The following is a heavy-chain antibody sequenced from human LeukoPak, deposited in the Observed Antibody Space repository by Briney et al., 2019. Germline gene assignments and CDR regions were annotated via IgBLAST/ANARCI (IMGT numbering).Heavy chain of an antibody. CDR2: ISYDGSNK. CDR1: GFTFRRYG. V-gene: IGHV3-30*03. J-gene: IGHJ3*02. CDR3: AREDRQYSSGWYRGDAFDI. Sequence: HPGGSLRLSCAASGFTFRRYGMHWVRQAPGKGLEWAAVISYDGSNKYYADSVKGRFTISRDNAKNSLYLQMNSLRAEDTAVYYCAREDRQYSSGWYRGDAFDIWGQGTMVTVPS. D-gene: IGHD6-19*01.